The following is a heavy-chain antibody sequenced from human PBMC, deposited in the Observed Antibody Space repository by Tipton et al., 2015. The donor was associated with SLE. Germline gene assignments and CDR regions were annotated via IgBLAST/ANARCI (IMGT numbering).Heavy chain of an antibody. Sequence: TLSLTCTVSGGSISSHDYYWGWIRQPPGKGLEWIGSIYYSGSTYYNPSLKSRVTISVDTSKNQFSLKLSSVIAADTAVYYCARDQSILGDYYYGMDVWGQGTTVTVSS. CDR3: ARDQSILGDYYYGMDV. CDR1: GGSISSHDYY. V-gene: IGHV4-39*07. CDR2: IYYSGST. D-gene: IGHD3-16*01. J-gene: IGHJ6*02.